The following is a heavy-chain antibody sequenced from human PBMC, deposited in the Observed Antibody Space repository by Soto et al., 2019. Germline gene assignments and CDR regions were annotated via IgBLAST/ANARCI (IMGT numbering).Heavy chain of an antibody. CDR3: ASDGVGGSDRYDYGDY. CDR2: ISYDGSNK. CDR1: GFTFSSYA. J-gene: IGHJ4*02. Sequence: QVQLVESGGGVVQPGRSLRLSCAASGFTFSSYAMHWVRQAPGKGLEWVAVISYDGSNKYYADSVKGRFTISSDNSKNTRYLQMNCLRDEDTAVYYCASDGVGGSDRYDYGDYCGQGTLVTVAS. V-gene: IGHV3-30-3*01. D-gene: IGHD3-16*02.